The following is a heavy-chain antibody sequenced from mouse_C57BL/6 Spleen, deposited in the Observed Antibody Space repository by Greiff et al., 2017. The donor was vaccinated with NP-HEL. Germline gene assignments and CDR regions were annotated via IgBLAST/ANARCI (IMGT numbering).Heavy chain of an antibody. CDR1: GYAFTNYL. Sequence: QVQLKESGAELVRPGTSVKVSCKASGYAFTNYLIEWVKQRPGQGLEWIGVINPGSGGTNYNEKFKGKATLTADKSSSTAYMQLSSLTSEDSAVYFCARFDDGYRGDYWGQGTTLTVSS. D-gene: IGHD2-3*01. V-gene: IGHV1-54*01. J-gene: IGHJ2*01. CDR2: INPGSGGT. CDR3: ARFDDGYRGDY.